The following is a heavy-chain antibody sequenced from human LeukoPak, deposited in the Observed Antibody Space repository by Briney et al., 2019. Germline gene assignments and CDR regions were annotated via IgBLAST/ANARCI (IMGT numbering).Heavy chain of an antibody. Sequence: SETLSLTCTVSGGSISSSSYYWGWIRQPPGKGLEWIGSIYYSGSTYYNPPLKSRVTISVDTSKNQFSLKLSSVTAADTAVYYCARHEGHIVVVPAAKAPDYYYYYMDVWGKGTTVTVSS. J-gene: IGHJ6*03. CDR2: IYYSGST. CDR3: ARHEGHIVVVPAAKAPDYYYYYMDV. D-gene: IGHD2-2*01. CDR1: GGSISSSSYY. V-gene: IGHV4-39*01.